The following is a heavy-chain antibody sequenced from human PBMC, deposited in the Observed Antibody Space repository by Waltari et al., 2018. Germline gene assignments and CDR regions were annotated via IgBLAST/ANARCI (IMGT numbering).Heavy chain of an antibody. CDR3: ATDVPTLAP. CDR2: VNPKNDYT. CDR1: GYNIIDYY. V-gene: IGHV1-69-2*01. J-gene: IGHJ5*02. Sequence: EVQFVQSGGEVKKPGATVKISCKVSGYNIIDYYIHWVQQAPGRSPEWMGLVNPKNDYTMYAEKFQDSITITADTSTATAHMELRGLRSEDTATYYCATDVPTLAPWGQGTLVTVSS.